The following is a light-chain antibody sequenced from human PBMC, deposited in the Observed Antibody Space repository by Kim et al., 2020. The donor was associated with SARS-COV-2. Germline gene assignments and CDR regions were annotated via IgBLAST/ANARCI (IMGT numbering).Light chain of an antibody. V-gene: IGKV3-11*01. Sequence: PGERATRAGRASRSVGNYLAWDQQKPGQAPRLLISDASNRAPGIPARLSGSGSGTDFTLTISSLEPEDFAVYYCQQRFNWPPLTFGGGTKVDIK. J-gene: IGKJ4*01. CDR2: DAS. CDR3: QQRFNWPPLT. CDR1: RSVGNY.